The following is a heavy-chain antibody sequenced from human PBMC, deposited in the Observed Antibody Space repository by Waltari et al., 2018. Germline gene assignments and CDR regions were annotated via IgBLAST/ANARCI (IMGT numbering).Heavy chain of an antibody. J-gene: IGHJ4*02. V-gene: IGHV4-4*02. Sequence: HLQESGPGLVKPSGTLSLICAVSGDSMSPSHWWSWVRQPPGKGLEWIGQVHGSGKTNYNPSFASRVTVSLDTSTYHIALKVTSATAVDTALYYCARDRGRGLYLDTWGRGILVTVSP. CDR3: ARDRGRGLYLDT. CDR1: GDSMSPSHW. CDR2: VHGSGKT. D-gene: IGHD2-15*01.